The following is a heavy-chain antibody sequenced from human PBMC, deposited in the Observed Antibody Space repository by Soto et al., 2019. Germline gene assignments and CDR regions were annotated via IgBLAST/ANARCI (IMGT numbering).Heavy chain of an antibody. CDR1: GGTFSSYT. D-gene: IGHD2-2*01. J-gene: IGHJ3*02. V-gene: IGHV1-69*02. CDR3: ASLDPAAIMGDAFDI. CDR2: IIPILGIA. Sequence: SVKVSCKASGGTFSSYTISWVRQAPGQGLEWMGRIIPILGIANYAQKFQGRVTITADKSTSTAYMELSSLRSEDTAVYYCASLDPAAIMGDAFDIWGEGRMVTV.